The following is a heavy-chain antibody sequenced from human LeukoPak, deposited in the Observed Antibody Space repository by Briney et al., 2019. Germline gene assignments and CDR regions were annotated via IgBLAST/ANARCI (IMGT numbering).Heavy chain of an antibody. Sequence: GASVKVSCKASGYTFTGYYMHWVRQAPGQGLEWMGWINPNSGGTNYAQKFQGRVTMTRDTSISTAYMELSRLRSDDTAVYYCARTVGYSSGWYYFDYWGQGTLVTDSS. CDR1: GYTFTGYY. CDR3: ARTVGYSSGWYYFDY. CDR2: INPNSGGT. V-gene: IGHV1-2*02. J-gene: IGHJ4*02. D-gene: IGHD6-19*01.